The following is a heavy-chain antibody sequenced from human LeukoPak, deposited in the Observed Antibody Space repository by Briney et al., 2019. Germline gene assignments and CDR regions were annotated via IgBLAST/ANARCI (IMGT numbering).Heavy chain of an antibody. CDR3: ATDSPISDRGLDV. CDR1: GFTFDDYA. CDR2: IGGDGGRT. Sequence: PGGSLRLSCAASGFTFDDYAMHWVRQAPGKSLEWVSLIGGDGGRTYYADSVKGRFTISRDNSRNSLYLQMSSLRIEDTALYYCATDSPISDRGLDVWGQGTTVTVSS. J-gene: IGHJ6*02. D-gene: IGHD5/OR15-5a*01. V-gene: IGHV3-43*02.